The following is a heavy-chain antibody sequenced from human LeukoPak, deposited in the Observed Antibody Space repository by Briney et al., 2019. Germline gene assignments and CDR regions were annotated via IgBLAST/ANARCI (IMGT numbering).Heavy chain of an antibody. Sequence: SETLSLTCTVSGGSISSSYWSWIRQPAGKGLEWIGLIYTSGSTNYNPSLKSRVTMSVDTSKNQFSLKLGSLTAADTAVYYCARDLGDGYNGYWYFDLWGRGTLVTVSS. V-gene: IGHV4-4*07. D-gene: IGHD5-24*01. CDR3: ARDLGDGYNGYWYFDL. CDR1: GGSISSSY. CDR2: IYTSGST. J-gene: IGHJ2*01.